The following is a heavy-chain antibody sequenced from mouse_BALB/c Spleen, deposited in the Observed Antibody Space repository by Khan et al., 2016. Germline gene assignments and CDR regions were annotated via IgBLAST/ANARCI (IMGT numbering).Heavy chain of an antibody. Sequence: VQLKQSGPELVKPGASVKMSCKASGYTFTSYVMHWVKQKPGQGLEWIGYINPYNDGTKYNEKFKGKATLTSDKSSSAAYMELSSLTSEDYAVYCCARRKTYYSMDYWGQGTSVTVSS. CDR3: ARRKTYYSMDY. V-gene: IGHV1S136*01. CDR2: INPYNDGT. J-gene: IGHJ4*01. CDR1: GYTFTSYV.